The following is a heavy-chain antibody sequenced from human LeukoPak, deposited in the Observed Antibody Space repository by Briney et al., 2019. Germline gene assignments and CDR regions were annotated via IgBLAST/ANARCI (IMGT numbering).Heavy chain of an antibody. CDR1: GFTFSTYE. CDR2: ISSSSSYI. CDR3: ARDRYYDSSGYYYGWFDP. Sequence: GGSLRLSCVASGFTFSTYEMNWVRQAPGKGLEWVSSISSSSSYIYYADSVKGRFTISRDNAKNSLYLQMNSLRAEDTAVYYCARDRYYDSSGYYYGWFDPWGQGTLVTVSS. J-gene: IGHJ5*02. V-gene: IGHV3-21*01. D-gene: IGHD3-22*01.